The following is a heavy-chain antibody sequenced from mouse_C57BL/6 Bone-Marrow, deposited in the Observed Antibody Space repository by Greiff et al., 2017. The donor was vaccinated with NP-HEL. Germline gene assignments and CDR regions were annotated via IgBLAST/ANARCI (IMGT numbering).Heavy chain of an antibody. CDR2: IDPSDSEP. V-gene: IGHV1-52*01. CDR1: GYTFTSYW. J-gene: IGHJ3*01. D-gene: IGHD4-1*01. Sequence: QVQLQQPGAELVRPGSSVKLSCKASGYTFTSYWMHWVKQRPIQGLEWIGNIDPSDSEPHYNQKFKDKATLTVDKSSSTAYMPLSSLTSEDSAVYCGARGAAGTGCANWGKGTLVTVSA. CDR3: ARGAAGTGCAN.